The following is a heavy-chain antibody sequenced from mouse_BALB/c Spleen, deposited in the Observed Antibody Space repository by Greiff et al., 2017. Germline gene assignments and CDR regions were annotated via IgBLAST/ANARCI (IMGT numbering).Heavy chain of an antibody. Sequence: LQQPGSELVRPGASVKLSCKASGYTFTSYWMHWVKQRPGQGLEWIRNIYPGSGSTNYNEKFKSKATLTVDKSSSTAYMQLSSLTSEDSAVYYCASLSSSYYFDYWGQGTTLTVSS. D-gene: IGHD1-1*01. CDR3: ASLSSSYYFDY. J-gene: IGHJ2*01. V-gene: IGHV1S22*01. CDR2: IYPGSGST. CDR1: GYTFTSYW.